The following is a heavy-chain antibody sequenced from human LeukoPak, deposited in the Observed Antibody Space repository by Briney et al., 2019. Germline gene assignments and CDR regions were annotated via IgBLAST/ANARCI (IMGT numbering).Heavy chain of an antibody. V-gene: IGHV3-74*01. J-gene: IGHJ1*01. CDR3: AAVVAATPY. Sequence: GGSLRLSCAASGFIFSNYWMHWVRQAPRKVLVWVSRINSDGSITNYADSVKGRFTISRDNAKNTVYLEMNNLRAEATAVYYCAAVVAATPYWGQGTLVTVSS. CDR2: INSDGSIT. CDR1: GFIFSNYW. D-gene: IGHD5-12*01.